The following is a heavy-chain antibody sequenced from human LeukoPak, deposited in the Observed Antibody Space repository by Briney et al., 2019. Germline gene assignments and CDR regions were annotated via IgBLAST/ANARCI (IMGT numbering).Heavy chain of an antibody. Sequence: GGSLRLSCVASGFTFSTYWMHWVRQAPGKGPVWVSRINSDGSDTSYADSVKGRVTVSRDNAKNSLYLQMNSLRAEDTALYYCAKDRGSSSNNWFDPWGQGTLVTVSS. D-gene: IGHD6-13*01. J-gene: IGHJ5*02. V-gene: IGHV3-74*01. CDR2: INSDGSDT. CDR1: GFTFSTYW. CDR3: AKDRGSSSNNWFDP.